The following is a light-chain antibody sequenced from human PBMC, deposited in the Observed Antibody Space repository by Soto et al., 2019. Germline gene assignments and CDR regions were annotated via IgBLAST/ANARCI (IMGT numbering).Light chain of an antibody. CDR2: GAS. J-gene: IGKJ2*01. CDR1: QSVRSTY. CDR3: QLYGSPPLYT. Sequence: EVVLTQSPGTLSLSPGERAALSCRASQSVRSTYLAWYQQKPGQAPRLLIYGASSRATGIPDRFSGSGSWTDFTLTISRLEPEDFAVYYCQLYGSPPLYTFGQGTKLEI. V-gene: IGKV3-20*01.